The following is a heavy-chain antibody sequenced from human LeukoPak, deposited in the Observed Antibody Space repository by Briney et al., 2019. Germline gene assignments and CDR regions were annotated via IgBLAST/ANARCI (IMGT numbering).Heavy chain of an antibody. CDR3: ARMGVSYYYDSSTYYPIAFDV. CDR2: IFHSGSI. V-gene: IGHV4-38-2*01. J-gene: IGHJ3*01. Sequence: SETLFLTCAVSGYSISGGYYWGWIRQSPGKGLEWIATIFHSGSIYYNPSLKSRVTLSVDTSKNQFSLKLNSVIAADTAVYYCARMGVSYYYDSSTYYPIAFDVWGQGTMVTVSS. D-gene: IGHD3-22*01. CDR1: GYSISGGYY.